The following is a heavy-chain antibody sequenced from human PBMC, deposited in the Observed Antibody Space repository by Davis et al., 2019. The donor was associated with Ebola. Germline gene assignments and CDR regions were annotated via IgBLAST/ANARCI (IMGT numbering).Heavy chain of an antibody. Sequence: GESLKISCAASGFTFSSYAMHWVRQAPGKGLEWVAVISYDGSNKYYADSVKGRFTISRDNSKNTLYLQMNSLRAEDTAVYYCARGGWFGELLLDYWGQGTLVTVSS. CDR2: ISYDGSNK. D-gene: IGHD3-10*01. J-gene: IGHJ4*02. V-gene: IGHV3-30-3*01. CDR1: GFTFSSYA. CDR3: ARGGWFGELLLDY.